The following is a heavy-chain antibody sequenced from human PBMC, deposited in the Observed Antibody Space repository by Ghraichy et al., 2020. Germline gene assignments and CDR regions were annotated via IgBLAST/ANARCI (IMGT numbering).Heavy chain of an antibody. CDR1: GGPFNGYY. D-gene: IGHD2-21*01. J-gene: IGHJ5*02. Sequence: SETLSLTCAVYGGPFNGYYWTWIRQLPGKGLEWIGEINHSGSATYKPSLRGRVTMSVDTSKNQFSLKLNSLTAADTAVYFCARGLRVVVLTDSSSWFDHWGQGTPVTVSS. V-gene: IGHV4-34*01. CDR3: ARGLRVVVLTDSSSWFDH. CDR2: INHSGSA.